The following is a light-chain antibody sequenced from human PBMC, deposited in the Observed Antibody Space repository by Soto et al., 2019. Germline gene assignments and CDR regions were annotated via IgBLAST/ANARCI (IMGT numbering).Light chain of an antibody. Sequence: DIQMTQSPSTLSASVGDRVTITCRASQSFSSWLAWYQQKPGEAPKLLIYKASSLESGVPSRFSGSGSGTEFTLTISSLQPDDFATYYCQQYNSYSWTFGQGTKVDIK. CDR2: KAS. CDR3: QQYNSYSWT. V-gene: IGKV1-5*03. CDR1: QSFSSW. J-gene: IGKJ1*01.